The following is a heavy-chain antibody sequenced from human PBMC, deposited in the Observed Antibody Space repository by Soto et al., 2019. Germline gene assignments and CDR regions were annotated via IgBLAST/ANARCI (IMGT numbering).Heavy chain of an antibody. Sequence: TLSLTCTVSGGTIISGDYYWILIRHPPGKGLEWIGYIYYSGSTYYNPSLKSRVTISVDTSKNQFSLKLSSVTAADTAVYYCARPRPDVSRFDPWGQGTLVT. V-gene: IGHV4-30-4*01. CDR3: ARPRPDVSRFDP. J-gene: IGHJ5*02. D-gene: IGHD6-13*01. CDR2: IYYSGST. CDR1: GGTIISGDYY.